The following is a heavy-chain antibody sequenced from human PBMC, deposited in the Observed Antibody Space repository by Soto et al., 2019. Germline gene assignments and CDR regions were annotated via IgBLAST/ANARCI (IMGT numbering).Heavy chain of an antibody. D-gene: IGHD6-19*01. CDR1: GFTFSNYA. CDR2: ISYDGSQK. CDR3: AKEGAVPADLDY. V-gene: IGHV3-30*18. Sequence: QVPLVESGGGVVQPGRSLRLSCAASGFTFSNYAMHWVRQAPGKGLEWMALISYDGSQKYYADSVKGRFTISRDNSKNTLVLQMNSLRAEDTAVYYCAKEGAVPADLDYWGQGTLVTVSS. J-gene: IGHJ4*02.